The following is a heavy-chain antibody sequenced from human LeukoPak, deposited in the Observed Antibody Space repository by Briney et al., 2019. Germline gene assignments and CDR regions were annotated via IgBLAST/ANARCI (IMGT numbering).Heavy chain of an antibody. CDR1: GYSFTSYW. Sequence: GESLRISCKGSGYSFTSYWIGWVRQMPGKGLEWMGIIYPGDSDTRYSPSFQGQVTISADKSISTAYLQWSSLKASDTAMYYCARSYCGGDCYYLSPTPYYYYGMDVWGQGTTVTVSS. J-gene: IGHJ6*02. CDR2: IYPGDSDT. CDR3: ARSYCGGDCYYLSPTPYYYYGMDV. D-gene: IGHD2-21*02. V-gene: IGHV5-51*01.